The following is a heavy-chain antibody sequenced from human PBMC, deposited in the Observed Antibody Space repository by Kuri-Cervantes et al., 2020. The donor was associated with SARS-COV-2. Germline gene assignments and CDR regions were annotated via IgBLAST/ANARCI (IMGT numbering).Heavy chain of an antibody. CDR2: ISAYNGNT. J-gene: IGHJ5*02. D-gene: IGHD3-3*01. CDR3: ARDQYYDFWSGYHWLDP. CDR1: GYTFTSYG. Sequence: ASVKVSCKASGYTFTSYGISWVRQAPGQGLEWMGWISAYNGNTKYSQKFQGRVTITRDTSASTAYMELSSLRSEDTAVYYCARDQYYDFWSGYHWLDPWGQGTLVTVSS. V-gene: IGHV1-18*01.